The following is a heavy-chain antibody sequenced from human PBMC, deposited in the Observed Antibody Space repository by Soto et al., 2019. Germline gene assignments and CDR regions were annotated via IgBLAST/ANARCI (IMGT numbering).Heavy chain of an antibody. CDR2: IRYDGSNR. Sequence: PGGSLRLSCAASGFTFSNHGMHWVRQAPGKGLEWVALIRYDGSNRFYADSVRGRFTISRDNAKNSLYLQMNSLRAEDTAVYFCARDLGYYDSSGYFDYWGQGTLVTVSS. V-gene: IGHV3-30*02. J-gene: IGHJ4*02. CDR3: ARDLGYYDSSGYFDY. D-gene: IGHD3-22*01. CDR1: GFTFSNHG.